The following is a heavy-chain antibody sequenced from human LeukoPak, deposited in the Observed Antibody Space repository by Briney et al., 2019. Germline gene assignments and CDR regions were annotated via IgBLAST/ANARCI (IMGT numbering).Heavy chain of an antibody. CDR2: LSGSGAGT. CDR3: AKGNWGPLYYFDY. J-gene: IGHJ4*02. Sequence: GGSLRLSCAASGFTFSDYALGWVRQAPGRGLEWVATLSGSGAGTYYSDSVQGRFTISRDNSKNTLSLQMNSLKVEDTAVYYCAKGNWGPLYYFDYWGQGTLVTVSS. CDR1: GFTFSDYA. D-gene: IGHD7-27*01. V-gene: IGHV3-23*01.